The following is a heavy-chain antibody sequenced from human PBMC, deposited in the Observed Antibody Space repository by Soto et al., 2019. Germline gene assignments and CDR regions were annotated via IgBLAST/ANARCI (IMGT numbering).Heavy chain of an antibody. J-gene: IGHJ6*02. CDR3: ARGHQYGSSSEYYYHGLDV. V-gene: IGHV1-69*12. D-gene: IGHD6-6*01. Sequence: QVQLVQSGAEVKKPGSSVKVSCKASGGTFSSYAISWVRQAPGQGLEWMGGITPISGTANYAQKFQGRVTITADESTSTAYMELSSLSSDDTAVYFCARGHQYGSSSEYYYHGLDVWGQGTTVTVSS. CDR2: ITPISGTA. CDR1: GGTFSSYA.